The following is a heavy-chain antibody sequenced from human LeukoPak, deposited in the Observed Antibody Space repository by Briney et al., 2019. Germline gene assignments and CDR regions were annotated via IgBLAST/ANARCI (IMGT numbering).Heavy chain of an antibody. D-gene: IGHD3-10*01. J-gene: IGHJ4*02. Sequence: ASAKVSCKASGYTFTNYYMHWVRQAPGQGLEQMGIINPSGGTTTYAHEFQDRVTMTRDTSTSTVYMEVSSLRAEDTAVYYCARDNYYGSGSYHHWGQGTLVTVSS. V-gene: IGHV1-46*01. CDR2: INPSGGTT. CDR3: ARDNYYGSGSYHH. CDR1: GYTFTNYY.